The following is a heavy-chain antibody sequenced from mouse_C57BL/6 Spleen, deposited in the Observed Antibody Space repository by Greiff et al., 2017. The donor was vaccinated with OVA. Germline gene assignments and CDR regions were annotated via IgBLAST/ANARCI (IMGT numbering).Heavy chain of an antibody. J-gene: IGHJ2*01. D-gene: IGHD3-2*02. CDR3: ARPAQATYFDY. V-gene: IGHV1-82*01. Sequence: QVQLQQSGPELVKPGASVKISCKASGYAFGSSWMNWVKQRPGKGLEWIGRIYPGDGDTNYNGKFKGKATLTADKSSSTAYMQLSSLTSEDSAVYFCARPAQATYFDYWGQGTTLTVSS. CDR1: GYAFGSSW. CDR2: IYPGDGDT.